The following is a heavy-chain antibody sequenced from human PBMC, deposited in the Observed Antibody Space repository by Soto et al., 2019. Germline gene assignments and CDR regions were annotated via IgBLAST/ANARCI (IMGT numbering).Heavy chain of an antibody. V-gene: IGHV3-7*01. J-gene: IGHJ6*03. CDR2: IKQDGSEK. CDR3: ARDSHLRFLEWLLSIQYMDV. CDR1: GFTFSSYW. Sequence: GGSLRLSCAASGFTFSSYWMSWVRQAPGKGLEWVANIKQDGSEKYYVDSVKGRFTISRDNAKNSLYLQMNSLRAEDTAVYYCARDSHLRFLEWLLSIQYMDVWGKGTTVTVSS. D-gene: IGHD3-3*01.